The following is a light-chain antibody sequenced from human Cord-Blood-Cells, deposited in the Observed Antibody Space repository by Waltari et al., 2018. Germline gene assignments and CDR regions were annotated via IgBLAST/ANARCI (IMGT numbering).Light chain of an antibody. CDR2: DVS. J-gene: IGLJ2*01. CDR3: SSYTSSSTLVV. CDR1: SSYVCGYNH. Sequence: QSALIQPASVSGSPGQSITISRNGTSSYVCGYNHVFVDQQHPGKAPKLMIYDVSNRPSGVSNRFSGSKSGNTASLTISGLQAEDEADYYCSSYTSSSTLVVFGGGTKLTGL. V-gene: IGLV2-14*01.